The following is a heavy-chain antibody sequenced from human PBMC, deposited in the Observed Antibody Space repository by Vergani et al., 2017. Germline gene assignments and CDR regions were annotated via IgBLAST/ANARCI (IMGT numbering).Heavy chain of an antibody. V-gene: IGHV5-51*01. J-gene: IGHJ6*03. CDR1: GYSFTSYW. D-gene: IGHD4-17*01. Sequence: EVQLVQSGAEVKKPGESLKISCKGSGYSFTSYWIGRVRQMPGKGLAWMGIIYPGDSDTRYSPSFQGQVTISADKSISTAYLQWSSLKASATAMYYCARHGSPTAPNYYYMDVWGKGTTVTVSS. CDR3: ARHGSPTAPNYYYMDV. CDR2: IYPGDSDT.